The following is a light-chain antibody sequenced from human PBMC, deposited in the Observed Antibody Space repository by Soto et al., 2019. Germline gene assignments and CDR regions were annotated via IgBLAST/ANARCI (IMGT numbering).Light chain of an antibody. CDR3: QQNKNLPLT. V-gene: IGKV1-33*01. CDR2: DAS. J-gene: IGKJ3*01. CDR1: QDISTH. Sequence: DLQMTQSPSSLSASVGDKVTIACQASQDISTHLIWYQQKSGKAPNVLIYDASNLETGVPSRFRGGGSGTDFTLTINSLQPDDVATYFCQQNKNLPLTFGPGTTVHI.